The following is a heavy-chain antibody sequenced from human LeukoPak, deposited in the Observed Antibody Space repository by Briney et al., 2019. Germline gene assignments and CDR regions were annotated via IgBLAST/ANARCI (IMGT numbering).Heavy chain of an antibody. V-gene: IGHV4-59*01. CDR3: ARDGYSPAGYFDL. D-gene: IGHD5-24*01. CDR1: GGSFSGYY. CDR2: ISNTGGT. J-gene: IGHJ2*01. Sequence: SETLSLTCAVYGGSFSGYYWSWIRQPPGKGLEWIGYISNTGGTNYNPSLRSRVTISVDSSKNQFSLKLSSVTAADTAVYYCARDGYSPAGYFDLWGRGTLVTVCS.